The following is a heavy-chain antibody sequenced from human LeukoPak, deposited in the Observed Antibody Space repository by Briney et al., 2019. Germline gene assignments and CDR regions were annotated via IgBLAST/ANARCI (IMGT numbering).Heavy chain of an antibody. CDR3: ARGINYGSGSSGFRFDP. Sequence: GASVKVSCKASGYTFTSYYMHWVRQAPGQGLEWMGIINPSGGSTSYAQKFQGRVTMTRDTSTSTVYMELSSLRSEDTAVYYCARGINYGSGSSGFRFDPWGQGTLVTVSS. J-gene: IGHJ5*02. D-gene: IGHD3-10*01. CDR1: GYTFTSYY. CDR2: INPSGGST. V-gene: IGHV1-46*01.